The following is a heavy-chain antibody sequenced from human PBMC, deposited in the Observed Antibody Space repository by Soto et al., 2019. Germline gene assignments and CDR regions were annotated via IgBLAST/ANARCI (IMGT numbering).Heavy chain of an antibody. D-gene: IGHD6-6*01. CDR3: ARGASSYSSSSLAF. CDR2: ISSSGSTI. Sequence: QVQLVESGGGLVKPGGSLRLSCAASGFTFSDYYMSWIRQAPGKGLEWVSYISSSGSTIYYADSVKGRLTISGDNAKNSLDLQMNSLRAEDTDVYYCARGASSYSSSSLAFWGQGTLVTVSS. CDR1: GFTFSDYY. V-gene: IGHV3-11*01. J-gene: IGHJ4*02.